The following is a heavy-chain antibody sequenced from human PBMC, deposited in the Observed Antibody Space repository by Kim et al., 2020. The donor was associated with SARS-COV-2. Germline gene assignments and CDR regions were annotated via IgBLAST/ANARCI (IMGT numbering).Heavy chain of an antibody. Sequence: GGFLRLSCAASGFTFSSYGMHWVRQAPGKGLEWVAVIWYDGSNKYYADSVKGRFTISRDNSKNTLYLQMNSLRAEDTAVYYCARDQLNYYYYYGMDVWGQGTTVTVSS. J-gene: IGHJ6*02. CDR3: ARDQLNYYYYYGMDV. CDR2: IWYDGSNK. V-gene: IGHV3-33*01. CDR1: GFTFSSYG.